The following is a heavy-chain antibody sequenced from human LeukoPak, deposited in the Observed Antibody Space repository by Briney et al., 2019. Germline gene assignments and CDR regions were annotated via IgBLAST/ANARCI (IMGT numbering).Heavy chain of an antibody. J-gene: IGHJ5*02. CDR1: GGSISSYY. V-gene: IGHV4-59*01. CDR2: IYYSGST. Sequence: SETLSLTCTVSGGSISSYYWSWIRQPPGKGLEWIGYIYYSGSTNYNPSLKSRVTISVDTSKNQFSLKLSSLTAAEPPVVCWAXXLLGATGGNWFDPWGQGTLVTVSS. CDR3: AXXLLGATGGNWFDP. D-gene: IGHD1-26*01.